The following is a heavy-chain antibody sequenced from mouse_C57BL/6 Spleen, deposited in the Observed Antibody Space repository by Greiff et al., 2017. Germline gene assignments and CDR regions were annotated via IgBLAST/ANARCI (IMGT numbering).Heavy chain of an antibody. CDR3: ASKHRYYAMDD. J-gene: IGHJ4*01. CDR2: IYPGSGST. Sequence: VKLQQPGAELVKPGASVKMSCKASGYTFTSYWITWVKQRPEQGLEWIGDIYPGSGSTNYNEKFKSKATLTVDTSSSTAYLQLSSLTSEDSAVYYCASKHRYYAMDDWGKGTSVTVSS. V-gene: IGHV1-55*01. CDR1: GYTFTSYW.